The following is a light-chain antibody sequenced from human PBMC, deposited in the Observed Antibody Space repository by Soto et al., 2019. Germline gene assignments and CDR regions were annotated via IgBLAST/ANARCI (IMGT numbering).Light chain of an antibody. J-gene: IGKJ5*01. CDR2: TAS. V-gene: IGKV1-39*01. Sequence: DIQVTQSPSSLSASVGDRVTITCRSSQSISNNLNWYQQRXXXPPKLLSYTASSLQSGAPSRFSGSGSGTDLTITISSRQTEDFSTYYFKQSYSSTITFGQGTRREIK. CDR1: QSISNN. CDR3: KQSYSSTIT.